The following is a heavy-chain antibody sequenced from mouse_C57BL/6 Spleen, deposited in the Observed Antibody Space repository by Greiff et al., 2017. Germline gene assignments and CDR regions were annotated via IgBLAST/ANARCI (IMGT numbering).Heavy chain of an antibody. D-gene: IGHD1-1*01. Sequence: VQLQQSGPELVKPGASVKISCKASGYAFSSSGMNWVKQRPGKGLEWIGRIYPGDGDTNYNGKFKGKATLTADKSSSTAYMQLSSLTSEDSAVYFCARSNYYYGSPWFAYWGQGTLVTVSA. J-gene: IGHJ3*01. V-gene: IGHV1-82*01. CDR2: IYPGDGDT. CDR1: GYAFSSSG. CDR3: ARSNYYYGSPWFAY.